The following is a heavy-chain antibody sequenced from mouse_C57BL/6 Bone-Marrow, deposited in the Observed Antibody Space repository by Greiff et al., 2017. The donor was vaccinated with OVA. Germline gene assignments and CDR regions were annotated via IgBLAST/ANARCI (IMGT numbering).Heavy chain of an antibody. V-gene: IGHV1-50*01. Sequence: VQLLQSGAELVKPGASVKLSCTASGFTFTSYCMPWVPQRPGQGLEWIGEIDPSDSYTNYNHKLKGKVTLTVDPSSSTAYLQRSSLTSEDSAVYYCARKDDSKCGDYFDYWGQGTTLTVSS. D-gene: IGHD2-12*01. CDR1: GFTFTSYC. CDR2: IDPSDSYT. J-gene: IGHJ2*01. CDR3: ARKDDSKCGDYFDY.